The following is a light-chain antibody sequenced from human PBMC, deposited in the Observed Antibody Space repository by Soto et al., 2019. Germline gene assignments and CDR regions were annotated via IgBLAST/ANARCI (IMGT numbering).Light chain of an antibody. CDR3: CSFAGSSTLYV. J-gene: IGLJ1*01. Sequence: QSSLTHPASVSGSPGQSITISCTGTSSDVGSYNLVSWYQQHPGKAPKLMIYEGNKRPSGVSNRFSGSKSGNTASLTISRLQAEDEADYYCCSFAGSSTLYVFGTGTKVTVL. V-gene: IGLV2-23*01. CDR1: SSDVGSYNL. CDR2: EGN.